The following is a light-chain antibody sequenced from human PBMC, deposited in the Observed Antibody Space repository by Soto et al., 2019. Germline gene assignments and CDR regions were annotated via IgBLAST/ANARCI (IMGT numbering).Light chain of an antibody. CDR2: GAS. Sequence: EIVLTQSPGPLSSSPGEGATLFCGASQTISNTYLAWYQQKPGQAPRLLIYGASSRATGIPDRCSGSGSGTDFTLTISGLQPEDFALHYCQSYGRTVFTFRPGTKVHIK. J-gene: IGKJ3*01. CDR1: QTISNTY. V-gene: IGKV3-20*01. CDR3: QSYGRTVFT.